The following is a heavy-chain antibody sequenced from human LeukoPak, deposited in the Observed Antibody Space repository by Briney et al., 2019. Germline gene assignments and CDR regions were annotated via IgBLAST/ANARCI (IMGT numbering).Heavy chain of an antibody. V-gene: IGHV1-69*13. CDR2: IIPIFGTA. D-gene: IGHD3-22*01. CDR1: GYTFTSYG. J-gene: IGHJ4*02. Sequence: ASVKVSCKASGYTFTSYGISWVRQAPGQGLEWMGGIIPIFGTANYAQKFQGRVTITADESTSTAYMELSSLRSEDTAVYYCARDYDSSGYLDYWGQGTLVTVSS. CDR3: ARDYDSSGYLDY.